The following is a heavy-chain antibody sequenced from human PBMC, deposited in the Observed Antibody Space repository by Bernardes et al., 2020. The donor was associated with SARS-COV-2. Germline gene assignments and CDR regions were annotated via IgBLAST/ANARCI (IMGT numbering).Heavy chain of an antibody. D-gene: IGHD6-13*01. CDR3: AREPPTPDITASGPLYGMDV. J-gene: IGHJ6*02. Sequence: SETLSLTCTVSGGSISSYYWNWIRQPAGKGLEWIGRIYTSGSTNYNPSLKSRVTMSLDTSKNQFSLKLTSVTAADTAVYYCAREPPTPDITASGPLYGMDVWGQGTTGTVSS. V-gene: IGHV4-4*07. CDR2: IYTSGST. CDR1: GGSISSYY.